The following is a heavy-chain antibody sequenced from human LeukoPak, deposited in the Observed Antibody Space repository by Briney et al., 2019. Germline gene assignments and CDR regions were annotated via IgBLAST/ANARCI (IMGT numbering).Heavy chain of an antibody. CDR3: ARDVGYCSSTSCYSSGWYDY. Sequence: SETLSLTCTVSGGSISSGSYHWSWIRQPAGKGLEWIGRIYTSGSTNYNPSLKSRVTISVDTSKNQFPLKLSSVTAADTAVYYCARDVGYCSSTSCYSSGWYDYWGQGTLVTVSS. CDR2: IYTSGST. V-gene: IGHV4-61*02. CDR1: GGSISSGSYH. D-gene: IGHD2-2*02. J-gene: IGHJ4*02.